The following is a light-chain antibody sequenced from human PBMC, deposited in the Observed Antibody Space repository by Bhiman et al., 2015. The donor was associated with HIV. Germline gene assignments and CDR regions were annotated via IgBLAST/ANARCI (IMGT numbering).Light chain of an antibody. CDR3: SSYTTSTTYV. Sequence: QSVLTQPPSVSAAPGQKVTISCSGRSSNIGNYFVSWYQQFPGTAPKLLIYDNDQRPSGIPDRFSGSKSGNTASLTISGLQAADEADYYCSSYTTSTTYVFGGGTKLTVL. J-gene: IGLJ3*02. V-gene: IGLV1-51*01. CDR1: SSNIGNYF. CDR2: DND.